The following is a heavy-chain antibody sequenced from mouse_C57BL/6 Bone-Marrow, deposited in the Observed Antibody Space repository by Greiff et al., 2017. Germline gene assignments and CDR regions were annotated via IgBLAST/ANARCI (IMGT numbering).Heavy chain of an antibody. CDR1: GFSLSTFGMG. V-gene: IGHV8-8*01. CDR3: ARFGWYCSSYGWFAY. J-gene: IGHJ3*01. D-gene: IGHD1-1*01. Sequence: QVTLKESGPGILQPSQTLSLTCSFSGFSLSTFGMGVGWIRQPSGKGLEWLAHIWWDDDKYYNPALKSRLTISKDTSKNQVFLKIAHVDTADTATYYCARFGWYCSSYGWFAYWGQGTLVTVSA. CDR2: IWWDDDK.